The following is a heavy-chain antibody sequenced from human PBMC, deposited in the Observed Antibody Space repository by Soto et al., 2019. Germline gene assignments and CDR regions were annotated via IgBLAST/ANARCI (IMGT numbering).Heavy chain of an antibody. V-gene: IGHV3-23*01. CDR2: ISRVGDST. CDR1: GFTFGHYD. J-gene: IGHJ2*01. D-gene: IGHD5-18*01. Sequence: EVQLLESGGGLVQPGGSLRLSCAASGFTFGHYDMTWVRQAPGKGLEWVSSISRVGDSTYYADSVKGRFTISRDNSQNPLSLQMNSLRAEDTAIYYCVKSLSGYGPHWYFDPWGRGTLVTVSS. CDR3: VKSLSGYGPHWYFDP.